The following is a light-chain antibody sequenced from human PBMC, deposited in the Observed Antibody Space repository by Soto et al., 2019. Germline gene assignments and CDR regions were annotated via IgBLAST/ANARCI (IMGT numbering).Light chain of an antibody. V-gene: IGLV2-14*01. CDR1: SSDVGGYTS. CDR3: SSYTSSNTLV. CDR2: DVS. Sequence: QAVLTQPASVSGSPGQSITISCTGTSSDVGGYTSVSWYQQHPGKAPKLMIYDVSNRPSGVSNRFSGSKSGNTASLTISGLQAEDEADYYCSSYTSSNTLVFGGGTKLTVL. J-gene: IGLJ2*01.